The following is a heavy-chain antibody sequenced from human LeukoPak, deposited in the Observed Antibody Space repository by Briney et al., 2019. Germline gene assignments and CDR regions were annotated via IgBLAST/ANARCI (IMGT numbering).Heavy chain of an antibody. CDR2: INPNSGGT. V-gene: IGHV1-2*02. CDR3: ARGPYYYDSSGYSGSAFDI. CDR1: GGTFSSYA. J-gene: IGHJ3*02. Sequence: ASVKVSCKASGGTFSSYAISWVRQAPGQGLEWMGWINPNSGGTNYAQKFQGRVTMTRDTSISTAYMELSRLRSDDTAVYYCARGPYYYDSSGYSGSAFDIWGQGTMVTVSS. D-gene: IGHD3-22*01.